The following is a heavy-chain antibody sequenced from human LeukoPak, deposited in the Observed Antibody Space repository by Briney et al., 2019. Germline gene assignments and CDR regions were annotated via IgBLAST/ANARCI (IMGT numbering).Heavy chain of an antibody. D-gene: IGHD1-26*01. J-gene: IGHJ5*02. CDR1: GFTFTSYA. V-gene: IGHV3-23*01. CDR3: TRDRGTYNWLDP. CDR2: TSGSGGST. Sequence: PGGSLRLSCAASGFTFTSYAMSWVRQAPGKGLEWFSNTSGSGGSTYYADSVKGRFTISRDNSKNTLYLQMNSLKTEDTALYYCTRDRGTYNWLDPWGQGTLVTVSS.